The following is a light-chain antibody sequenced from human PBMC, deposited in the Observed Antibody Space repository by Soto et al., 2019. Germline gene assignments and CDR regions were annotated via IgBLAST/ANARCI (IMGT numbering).Light chain of an antibody. V-gene: IGKV1-5*03. Sequence: DIQMTQSPSTLSASVGDRVTITCRASQSISSWLAWYQQKPGQAPKLLIYKASTLQSGVPSRFSGSGSGTEFTLAISSLQHDDSATYYCQQYKDNWTFGQGTKVDIK. CDR2: KAS. CDR1: QSISSW. CDR3: QQYKDNWT. J-gene: IGKJ1*01.